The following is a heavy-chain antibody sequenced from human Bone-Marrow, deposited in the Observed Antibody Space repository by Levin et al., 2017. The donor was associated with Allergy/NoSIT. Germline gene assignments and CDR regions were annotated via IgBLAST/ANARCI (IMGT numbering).Heavy chain of an antibody. CDR1: GFTVSSNY. CDR3: ARVTAAAGTQGWFDP. J-gene: IGHJ5*02. CDR2: IYSGGST. V-gene: IGHV3-66*01. D-gene: IGHD6-13*01. Sequence: GGSLRLSCAASGFTVSSNYMSWVRQAPGKGLEWVSVIYSGGSTYYADSVKGRFTISRDNSKNTLYLQMNSLRAEDTAVYYCARVTAAAGTQGWFDPWGQGTLVTVSS.